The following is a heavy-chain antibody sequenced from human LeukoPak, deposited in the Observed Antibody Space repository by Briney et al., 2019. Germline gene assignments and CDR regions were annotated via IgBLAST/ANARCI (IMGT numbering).Heavy chain of an antibody. J-gene: IGHJ4*02. CDR1: GYTFTGYY. CDR2: INPDSGGT. CDR3: ARDLRQMFDYFDY. V-gene: IGHV1-2*02. D-gene: IGHD3-10*02. Sequence: ASVKVSFKASGYTFTGYYMHWVRQAPGQGLEWIGWINPDSGGTNYAQKFQGRVTMTRDTSSSTAYMELSRLRSDGTAVYYCARDLRQMFDYFDYWGQGTLVTVSS.